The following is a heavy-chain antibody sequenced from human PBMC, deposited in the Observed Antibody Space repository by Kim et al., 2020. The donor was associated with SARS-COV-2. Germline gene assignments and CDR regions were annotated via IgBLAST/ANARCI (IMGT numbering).Heavy chain of an antibody. Sequence: TKYNPSLESRLTISVDTSKNQFSLGLRSVTAADTAVYYGARRDTRGYYSLWGQGSLVTVSS. D-gene: IGHD3-22*01. J-gene: IGHJ4*02. V-gene: IGHV4-61*07. CDR2: T. CDR3: ARRDTRGYYSL.